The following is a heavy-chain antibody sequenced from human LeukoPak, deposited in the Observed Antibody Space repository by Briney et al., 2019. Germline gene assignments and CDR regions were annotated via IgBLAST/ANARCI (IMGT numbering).Heavy chain of an antibody. CDR2: IDHSGST. J-gene: IGHJ4*02. CDR1: GGSFSGSY. D-gene: IGHD5-18*01. CDR3: ARGAHDSYDSLDFDY. V-gene: IGHV4-34*01. Sequence: SETLSLTCAVYGGSFSGSYWSWIRQPPGKGLEWIGEIDHSGSTNYNPSLKSRVTISVDTSKNQFSLKLSSVTAADTVVYYCARGAHDSYDSLDFDYWGQGTLVTVSS.